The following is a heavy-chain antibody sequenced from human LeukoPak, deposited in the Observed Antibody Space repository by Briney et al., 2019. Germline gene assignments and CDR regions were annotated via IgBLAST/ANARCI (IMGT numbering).Heavy chain of an antibody. D-gene: IGHD6-19*01. CDR1: GFTFGDYA. CDR2: IRSKAYGGTT. V-gene: IGHV3-49*04. Sequence: GGSLRLSCTASGFTFGDYAMSWVRQAPGKGLEWVGFIRSKAYGGTTEYAASVKGRFTISRDDSKSIAYLQMNSLKTEDTAVYYCTRFGAGSTARITVVGIFDYWGQGTLVTVSS. CDR3: TRFGAGSTARITVVGIFDY. J-gene: IGHJ4*02.